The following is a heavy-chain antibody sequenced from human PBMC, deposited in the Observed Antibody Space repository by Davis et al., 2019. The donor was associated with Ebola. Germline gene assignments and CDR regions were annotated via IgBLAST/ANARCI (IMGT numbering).Heavy chain of an antibody. CDR2: IKQDGSEK. Sequence: GESLKISCAASGFTFSSYWMSWVRQAPGKGLEWVANIKQDGSEKYYVDSVKGRFTISRDNAKNSLYLQMNSLRAEDTAVYYCARDRGQQWLGPYYYGMDVWGKGTTVTVSS. D-gene: IGHD6-19*01. J-gene: IGHJ6*04. V-gene: IGHV3-7*01. CDR3: ARDRGQQWLGPYYYGMDV. CDR1: GFTFSSYW.